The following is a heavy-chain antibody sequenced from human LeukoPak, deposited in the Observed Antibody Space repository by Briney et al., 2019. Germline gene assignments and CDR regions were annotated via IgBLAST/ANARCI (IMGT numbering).Heavy chain of an antibody. CDR2: ISVVGDNT. CDR1: GFTFNTYA. CDR3: TQGSSIYYFDY. D-gene: IGHD6-6*01. J-gene: IGHJ4*01. V-gene: IGHV3-23*01. Sequence: GGSLRLSCAASGFTFNTYAMSWVRQTPGKGLEWVSAISVVGDNTYYADSVKGRFTLSRDNSKNTLYLQMNSLRAEDTALYYCTQGSSIYYFDYWGQGTLVTVSS.